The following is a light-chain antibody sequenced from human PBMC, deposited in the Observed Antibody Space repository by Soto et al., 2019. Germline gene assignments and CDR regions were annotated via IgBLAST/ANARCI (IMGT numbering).Light chain of an antibody. CDR3: CSYAGDNSWV. CDR2: GVT. Sequence: QSALTQPASVSGSPGQSITVSCTGTSSEVENYDLVSWYQQHPGQAPKVIIYGVTKRPSGVSNRFSGKRSGNTASLTISGLQAEDEAEYFCCSYAGDNSWVFGGGTKLTVL. V-gene: IGLV2-23*02. J-gene: IGLJ3*02. CDR1: SSEVENYDL.